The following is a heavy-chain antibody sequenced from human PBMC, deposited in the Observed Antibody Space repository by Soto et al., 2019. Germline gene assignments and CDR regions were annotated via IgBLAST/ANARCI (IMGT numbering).Heavy chain of an antibody. V-gene: IGHV4-39*01. CDR3: ARRGYYYDSSGYPSVWY. D-gene: IGHD3-22*01. CDR1: GGSISSSSYY. CDR2: IYYSGST. J-gene: IGHJ4*02. Sequence: TLSLTCTVSGGSISSSSYYWGCIRQPPGKGLEWIGSIYYSGSTYYNPSLRSRVTISVDTSKNQFSLKLSSVTAADTAVYYCARRGYYYDSSGYPSVWYWGQGTLVTVSS.